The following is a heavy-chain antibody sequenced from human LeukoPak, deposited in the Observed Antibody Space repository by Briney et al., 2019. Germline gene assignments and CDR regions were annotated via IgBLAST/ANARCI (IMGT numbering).Heavy chain of an antibody. V-gene: IGHV3-7*01. Sequence: VANIKPDGSEKYYVDSVEGRFTISRDNAKNSLYLQMNSLRAEDTALYYCARGGTWDLDYWGQGTLVTVSS. J-gene: IGHJ4*02. CDR2: IKPDGSEK. D-gene: IGHD1-1*01. CDR3: ARGGTWDLDY.